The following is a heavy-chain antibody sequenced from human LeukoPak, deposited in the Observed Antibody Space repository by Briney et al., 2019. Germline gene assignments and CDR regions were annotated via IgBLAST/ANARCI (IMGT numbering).Heavy chain of an antibody. V-gene: IGHV4-34*01. J-gene: IGHJ3*01. D-gene: IGHD3-22*01. CDR2: FNHSGSA. Sequence: NPSETLSLICAVYGGSVSVYYWSWTRQPPGKGLEWIGEFNHSGSANYNPSLKSRVTISVDTSKNQFSLKLSPVTAADTAVYYCARDPHYHDRSGSFVWGQGTMVTVS. CDR3: ARDPHYHDRSGSFV. CDR1: GGSVSVYY.